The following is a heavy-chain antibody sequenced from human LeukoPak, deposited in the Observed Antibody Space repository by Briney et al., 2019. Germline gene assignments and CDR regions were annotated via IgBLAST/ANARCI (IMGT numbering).Heavy chain of an antibody. V-gene: IGHV4-38-2*01. D-gene: IGHD3-22*01. CDR2: IYHSGST. Sequence: PSETLSLTCAVSGYSISSDNYWVWIRQPPGQGLEWTGGIYHSGSTYYNPSLKSRVTMSVDTSKNQFSLKLSSVTAADTGVYYCARAPRDSSSSNYMRRFDYWGQGTLVTVSS. CDR1: GYSISSDNY. J-gene: IGHJ4*02. CDR3: ARAPRDSSSSNYMRRFDY.